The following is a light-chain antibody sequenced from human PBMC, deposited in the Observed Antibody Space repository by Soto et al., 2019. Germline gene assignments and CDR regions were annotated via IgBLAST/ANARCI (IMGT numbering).Light chain of an antibody. Sequence: EIVMTQSPATVSVSPGEGASVSCSASQSVSSHLAWYQHKPGQAPRLLIYGASTRATGIPARFSGSGSGTEFTLTISSLQSEDFAVYFCQQYNNWPPITFGQGTRLEIK. CDR1: QSVSSH. CDR3: QQYNNWPPIT. V-gene: IGKV3-15*01. CDR2: GAS. J-gene: IGKJ5*01.